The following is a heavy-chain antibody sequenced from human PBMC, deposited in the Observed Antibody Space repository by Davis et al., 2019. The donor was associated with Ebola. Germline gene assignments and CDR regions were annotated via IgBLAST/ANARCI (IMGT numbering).Heavy chain of an antibody. D-gene: IGHD5-18*01. Sequence: SLKISCAASGFTFDDYAMHWVRQAPGKGLEWVSGISWDSGSKGYADSVKGRFTISRDNAKNSLFLQMNSLRAEDTALYYCAKDTQYSYGQTNIDYWGQGTLVTVSS. CDR2: ISWDSGSK. CDR3: AKDTQYSYGQTNIDY. V-gene: IGHV3-9*01. J-gene: IGHJ4*02. CDR1: GFTFDDYA.